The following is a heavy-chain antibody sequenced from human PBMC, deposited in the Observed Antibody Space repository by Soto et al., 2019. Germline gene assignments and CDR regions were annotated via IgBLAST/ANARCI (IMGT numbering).Heavy chain of an antibody. V-gene: IGHV3-30*18. CDR2: ISYDGSNK. CDR3: AKGYSGYELDY. Sequence: GGSLRLSCAASGFTFSSYGMHWVRQAPGKGLEWVAVISYDGSNKYYADSVKGRFTISRDNSKNTLYLQMNSLRAEDTAVYYCAKGYSGYELDYWGQGTLVTVSS. J-gene: IGHJ4*02. CDR1: GFTFSSYG. D-gene: IGHD5-12*01.